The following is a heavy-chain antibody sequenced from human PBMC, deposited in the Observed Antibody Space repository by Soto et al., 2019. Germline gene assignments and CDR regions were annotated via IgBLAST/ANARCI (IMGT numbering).Heavy chain of an antibody. Sequence: EVQLVESGGGLVQPGGSLRLSCAASGFTFTSNWMHWVRQAPGKGLVWVSCINSDGTTTTYADSVKGRFTISRDNAKNTLYLQVNSLGDEDTAVYYCTRGGATGAGIYHFENWGQGTLVTVSS. J-gene: IGHJ4*02. CDR1: GFTFTSNW. D-gene: IGHD3-10*01. CDR2: INSDGTTT. CDR3: TRGGATGAGIYHFEN. V-gene: IGHV3-74*01.